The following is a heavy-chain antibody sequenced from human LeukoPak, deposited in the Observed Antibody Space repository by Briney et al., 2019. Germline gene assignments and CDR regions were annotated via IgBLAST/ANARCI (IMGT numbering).Heavy chain of an antibody. J-gene: IGHJ4*02. V-gene: IGHV1-18*01. CDR2: ISAYNGNT. Sequence: EASVKVSCKASGYTFTSYGISWVRQAPGQGLEWMGWISAYNGNTDYAQKLQGRVTMTTDTSTSTAYMELRSLRSDDTAVYYCARDGRMVRGVTLPTGYWGQGTLVTVSS. CDR1: GYTFTSYG. CDR3: ARDGRMVRGVTLPTGY. D-gene: IGHD3-10*01.